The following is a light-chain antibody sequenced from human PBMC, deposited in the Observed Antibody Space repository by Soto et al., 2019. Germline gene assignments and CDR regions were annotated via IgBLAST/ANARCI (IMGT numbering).Light chain of an antibody. J-gene: IGKJ4*01. V-gene: IGKV1-27*01. CDR2: DAS. CDR3: QAYDSAPPELT. Sequence: DIQMTQSPSSLSASVGDRVTITCRASQGVKNDLAWYQQRPGKVLKLLIYDASTLHSGVPSRFSGSGSGTDFTLTISGLQLEDSATYYCQAYDSAPPELTFGGGTKVEIK. CDR1: QGVKND.